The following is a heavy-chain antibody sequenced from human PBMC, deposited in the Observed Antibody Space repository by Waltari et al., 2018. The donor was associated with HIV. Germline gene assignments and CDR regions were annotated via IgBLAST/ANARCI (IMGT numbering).Heavy chain of an antibody. D-gene: IGHD3-16*01. CDR2: IYYSGTA. J-gene: IGHJ4*02. CDR1: GASISTRSYY. V-gene: IGHV4-39*01. CDR3: ARLRFHSLYYFDS. Sequence: QLHLQESGQGLVKPSETLSLTCSVSGASISTRSYYWAWYRQPPGKGLEWIGAIYYSGTAYYNPSVKSRVSTSLDASKNELSLKLTSVTATDTALYYCARLRFHSLYYFDSWGPGILVTVSS.